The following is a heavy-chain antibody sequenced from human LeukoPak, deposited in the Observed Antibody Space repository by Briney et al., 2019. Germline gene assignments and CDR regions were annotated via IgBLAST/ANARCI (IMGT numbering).Heavy chain of an antibody. CDR1: GFTVSSNY. J-gene: IGHJ3*02. Sequence: GGSLRLSCAASGFTVSSNYMSWVRQAPGKGLEWVSVIYSGGSTYYADSVKGRFTISRDNSKNTLYLQMNSLRAEDTAVYYCARRVPHWYYGGKSAAFDIWGQGTMVTVSS. CDR3: ARRVPHWYYGGKSAAFDI. D-gene: IGHD4-23*01. V-gene: IGHV3-53*01. CDR2: IYSGGST.